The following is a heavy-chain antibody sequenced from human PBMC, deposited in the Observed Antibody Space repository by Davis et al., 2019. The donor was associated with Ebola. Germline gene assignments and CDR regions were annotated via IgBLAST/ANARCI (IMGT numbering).Heavy chain of an antibody. CDR1: GYTFTSYY. CDR2: INPSGGST. J-gene: IGHJ6*02. V-gene: IGHV1-46*01. CDR3: ARVPSSVPYSHLYDLDL. Sequence: ASVKVSCKASGYTFTSYYIHWVRQAPGQGLEWMGIINPSGGSTFYAQKFQGRVTMTRDTSTSTVYMELSSLRSEDTAVYYCARVPSSVPYSHLYDLDLWGQGTTVTVSS. D-gene: IGHD6-19*01.